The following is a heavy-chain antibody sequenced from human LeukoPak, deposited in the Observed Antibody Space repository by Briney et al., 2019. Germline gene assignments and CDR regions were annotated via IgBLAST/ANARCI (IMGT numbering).Heavy chain of an antibody. D-gene: IGHD6-19*01. CDR2: ISSDGSNK. CDR3: AKTSGWSPMYYFDY. Sequence: PGGSLRLSCAASGFTFSRYALHWVRQAPGKGLEWVAVISSDGSNKYYAGSVEGRFTISRDNYNNTLLLQMNSLRAEDTAVYYCAKTSGWSPMYYFDYWGQGTLVTVSS. CDR1: GFTFSRYA. J-gene: IGHJ4*02. V-gene: IGHV3-30-3*02.